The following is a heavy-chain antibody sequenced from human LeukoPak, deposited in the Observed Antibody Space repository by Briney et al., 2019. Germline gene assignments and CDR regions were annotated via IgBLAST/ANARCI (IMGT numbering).Heavy chain of an antibody. CDR1: GGSISSYY. V-gene: IGHV4-59*08. Sequence: PSETLSLTCTVSGGSISSYYWSWIRQPPGKGLEWIGYIYYSGSTNYNPSLKSRVTISVDTSKNQFSLKLSSVTAADTAVYYCARGGAAAFYYYYYYGMDVWGQGTTVTVSS. CDR2: IYYSGST. J-gene: IGHJ6*02. D-gene: IGHD6-13*01. CDR3: ARGGAAAFYYYYYYGMDV.